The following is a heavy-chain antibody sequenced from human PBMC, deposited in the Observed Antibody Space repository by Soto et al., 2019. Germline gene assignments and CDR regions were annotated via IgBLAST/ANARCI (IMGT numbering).Heavy chain of an antibody. J-gene: IGHJ5*02. CDR2: ISSSSYI. Sequence: GGSLRLSCAASAFTFSSYSMNWVRQAPGKGLEWVSSISSSSYIYYADSVKGRFTISRDNAKNSLYLQMNSLRAEDTAVYYCARDGEDENWFDPWGQGTLVTVS. CDR1: AFTFSSYS. V-gene: IGHV3-21*01. CDR3: ARDGEDENWFDP.